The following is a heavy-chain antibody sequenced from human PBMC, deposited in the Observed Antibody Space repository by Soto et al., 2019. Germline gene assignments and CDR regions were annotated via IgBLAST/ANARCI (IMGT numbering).Heavy chain of an antibody. CDR3: ATLLYGSGRYYYYGMDV. CDR1: GFTFSSYA. V-gene: IGHV3-23*01. Sequence: GGSLRLSCAASGFTFSSYAMSWVRQAPGKGLEWVSAISGSGGSTYYADSVKGRFTISRDNSKNTLYLQMNSLRAEDTAVYYCATLLYGSGRYYYYGMDVWGQGTTVTVSS. CDR2: ISGSGGST. J-gene: IGHJ6*02. D-gene: IGHD3-10*01.